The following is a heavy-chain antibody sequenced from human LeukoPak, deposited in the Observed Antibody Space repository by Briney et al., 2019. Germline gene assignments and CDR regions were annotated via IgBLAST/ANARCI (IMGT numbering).Heavy chain of an antibody. CDR1: GGSISSGSHY. Sequence: SETLSLTCTVSGGSISSGSHYWSWIRQPAGKGLEWIGRIYTSGSTNYNPSLKSRVTISVDTSKNQFSLKLSSVTAADTAVYYCASGYSSPTFDYWGQGTLVTVSS. CDR2: IYTSGST. J-gene: IGHJ4*02. V-gene: IGHV4-61*02. D-gene: IGHD6-13*01. CDR3: ASGYSSPTFDY.